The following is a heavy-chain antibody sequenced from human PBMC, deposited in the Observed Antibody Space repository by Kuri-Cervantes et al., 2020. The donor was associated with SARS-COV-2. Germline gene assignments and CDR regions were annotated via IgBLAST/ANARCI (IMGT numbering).Heavy chain of an antibody. V-gene: IGHV4-39*07. CDR2: IYYSGST. Sequence: ESLKISCTVSGGSISSSSYYWGWIRQPPGKGLEWIGSIYYSGSTNYNPSLKSRVTISVDTSKNQFSLKLSSVTAADTAVYYCARTYGSGTPPSYWGQGTLVTVSS. J-gene: IGHJ4*02. CDR3: ARTYGSGTPPSY. CDR1: GGSISSSSYY. D-gene: IGHD3-10*01.